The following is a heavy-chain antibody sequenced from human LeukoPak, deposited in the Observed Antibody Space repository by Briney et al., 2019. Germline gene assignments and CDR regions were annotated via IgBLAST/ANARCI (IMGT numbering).Heavy chain of an antibody. CDR3: ARVPEQRHWKFDY. D-gene: IGHD6-25*01. CDR1: GFTFSSYS. CDR2: ISSSSSYI. V-gene: IGHV3-21*06. J-gene: IGHJ4*02. Sequence: GGSLTLSCAASGFTFSSYSMKWVRQAPGKGLEWVSSISSSSSYIYYADSVKGRFTIFRENAKNSLYLQMNSLRGEDTAVYYCARVPEQRHWKFDYWGQGSVVTVSS.